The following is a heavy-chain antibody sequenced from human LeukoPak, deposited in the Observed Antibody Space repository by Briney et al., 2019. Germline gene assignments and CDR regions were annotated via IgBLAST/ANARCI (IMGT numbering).Heavy chain of an antibody. J-gene: IGHJ4*02. CDR1: GFTFSSYW. D-gene: IGHD1-26*01. CDR3: ARGSGGASYYFDY. V-gene: IGHV3-7*01. CDR2: IKQDGSEK. Sequence: QPGGSLRLSCAASGFTFSSYWMSWVRQAPGKGLEWVANIKQDGSEKYYVDSVKGRFTISRDNAKNSLYLQMNSLRAEGTAVYYCARGSGGASYYFDYWGQGTLVTVSS.